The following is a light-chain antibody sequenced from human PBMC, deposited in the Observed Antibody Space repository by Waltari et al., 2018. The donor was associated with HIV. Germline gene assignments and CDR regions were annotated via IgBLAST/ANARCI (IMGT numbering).Light chain of an antibody. Sequence: ERVMTQPPATPSESAGERATLSCRASQSVSNNLAWYQQRTGQVPRLLNHSASARATAIPATFRGSGSGTEFTLTISSLRSEDSADYYCEQYDNLPPMCSFGQGTKLEIK. V-gene: IGKV3-15*01. CDR2: SAS. CDR3: EQYDNLPPMCS. J-gene: IGKJ2*04. CDR1: QSVSNN.